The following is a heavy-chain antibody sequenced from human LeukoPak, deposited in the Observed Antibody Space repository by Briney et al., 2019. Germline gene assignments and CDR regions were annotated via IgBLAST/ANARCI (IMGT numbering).Heavy chain of an antibody. D-gene: IGHD1-26*01. V-gene: IGHV3-33*01. J-gene: IGHJ2*01. CDR2: IYYDGSNK. CDR3: ARDLLYSGSYSWYFDL. Sequence: GGSLRLSCAASGFTFSRNGMHWVRQAPGKGLEWVALIYYDGSNKYYVDSVKGRFTISRDNSKNMLYLQMNSLRAEDTAVYYCARDLLYSGSYSWYFDLWGRGTPVTVSS. CDR1: GFTFSRNG.